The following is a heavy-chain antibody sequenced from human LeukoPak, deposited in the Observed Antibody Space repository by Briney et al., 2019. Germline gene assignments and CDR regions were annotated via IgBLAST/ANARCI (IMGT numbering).Heavy chain of an antibody. CDR1: GFTVSSDY. D-gene: IGHD4-23*01. Sequence: GSLRLSCAASGFTVSSDYMSWVRQAPGKGLEWVSVIYRGGDIHYADSVKGRFTSSRDNSKNTVYLQMNSLRAEDTAMYYCTRDDYGGNSAWGQGTVVTVSS. V-gene: IGHV3-66*01. CDR3: TRDDYGGNSA. J-gene: IGHJ3*01. CDR2: IYRGGDI.